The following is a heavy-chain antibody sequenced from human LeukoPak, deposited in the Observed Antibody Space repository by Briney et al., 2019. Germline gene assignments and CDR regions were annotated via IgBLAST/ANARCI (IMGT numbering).Heavy chain of an antibody. D-gene: IGHD2-21*02. Sequence: ASVKVSCKASGGTFSSYAISWVRQAPGQGLEWMGGIIPIFGTANYAQKFQGRVTITTDESTSTAYMELSSLRSEDTAVYYCASSGRCGGDCYYAFDIWGQGTMVTVSS. CDR1: GGTFSSYA. J-gene: IGHJ3*02. CDR3: ASSGRCGGDCYYAFDI. CDR2: IIPIFGTA. V-gene: IGHV1-69*05.